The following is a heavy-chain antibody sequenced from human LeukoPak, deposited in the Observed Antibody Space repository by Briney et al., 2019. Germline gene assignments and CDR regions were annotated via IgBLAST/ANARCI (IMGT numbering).Heavy chain of an antibody. V-gene: IGHV3-30-3*01. Sequence: PGGSLRLSCAASGFTFSNHAMLWVRQPPGKGPEWVAVISDDGNSDHYADSVKGRFTFSRDNSKNTLSLQMNSLRGEDTAVYYCARGSAPAGTYHLDCWGQGTLVTVSS. CDR3: ARGSAPAGTYHLDC. J-gene: IGHJ4*02. D-gene: IGHD6-25*01. CDR1: GFTFSNHA. CDR2: ISDDGNSD.